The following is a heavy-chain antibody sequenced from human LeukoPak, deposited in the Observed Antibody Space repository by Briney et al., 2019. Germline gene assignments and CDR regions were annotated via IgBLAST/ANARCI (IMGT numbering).Heavy chain of an antibody. J-gene: IGHJ6*03. Sequence: GGSLRLSCAASGFTLSSYSMNWVRQAPGKGLEWVSSISSSSSYIYYADSVKGRFTISRDNAKNSLYLQMNSLRAEDTAVYYCARDYYGSGSYYWQSRIYYYYYMDVWGKGTTVTISS. D-gene: IGHD3-10*01. CDR3: ARDYYGSGSYYWQSRIYYYYYMDV. CDR1: GFTLSSYS. V-gene: IGHV3-21*01. CDR2: ISSSSSYI.